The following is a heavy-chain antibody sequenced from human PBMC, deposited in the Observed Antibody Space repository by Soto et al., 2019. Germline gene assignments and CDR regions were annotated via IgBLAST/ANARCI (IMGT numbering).Heavy chain of an antibody. Sequence: EAQLVGSGGGLVQPGGSLRLSCVASGFNFRSYSLSWVRQAPGKGLEWIAYIDTSSSLIYYADSVEGRFAISRDNAKNSLYLQVDSLRDEDTALYYCARDFLTGDAREAFDIWGQGTMVTVSS. J-gene: IGHJ3*02. CDR1: GFNFRSYS. D-gene: IGHD7-27*01. V-gene: IGHV3-48*02. CDR3: ARDFLTGDAREAFDI. CDR2: IDTSSSLI.